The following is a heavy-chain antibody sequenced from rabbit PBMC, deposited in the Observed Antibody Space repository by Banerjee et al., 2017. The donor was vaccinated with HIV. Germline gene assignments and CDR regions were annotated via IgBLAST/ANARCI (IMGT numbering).Heavy chain of an antibody. V-gene: IGHV1S45*01. CDR1: GFSFSNGYV. J-gene: IGHJ2*01. D-gene: IGHD2-1*01. Sequence: QEQLEESGGDLVKPEGSLTLTCTASGFSFSNGYVMCWVRQAPGKGLEWIACINTSSGNTVYATWAKGRFTISRTSSTTVTLQMTSLTAADTATYFCARDSYDDYGDFLGAFDPWGQGTLVT. CDR2: INTSSGNT. CDR3: ARDSYDDYGDFLGAFDP.